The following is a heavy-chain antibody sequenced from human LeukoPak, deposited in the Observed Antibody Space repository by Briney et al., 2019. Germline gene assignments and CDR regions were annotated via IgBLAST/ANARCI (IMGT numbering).Heavy chain of an antibody. J-gene: IGHJ4*02. CDR1: GYSFTSYW. CDR2: IYPGDSDT. CDR3: ARHSGSYLTPFDY. Sequence: GESLKISCKGSGYSFTSYWIGWVRQMPGKGLEWMGIIYPGDSDTRYSPSFQSQVAISADKSISTAYVQWSSLKASDTGMYYCARHSGSYLTPFDYWGQGTLLAVSS. D-gene: IGHD1-26*01. V-gene: IGHV5-51*01.